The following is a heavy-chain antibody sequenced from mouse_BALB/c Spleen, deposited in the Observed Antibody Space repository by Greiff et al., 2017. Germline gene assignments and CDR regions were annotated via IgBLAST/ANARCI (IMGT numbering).Heavy chain of an antibody. Sequence: QVQLQQSGAELAKPGASVKMSCKASGYTFTSYWMHWVKQRPGQGLEWIGYINPSTGYTEYNQKFKDKATLTADKSSSTAYMQLSSLTSEDSAVYYCARGSSGNYDAMDYWGQGTSVTVSS. D-gene: IGHD1-3*01. CDR1: GYTFTSYW. CDR2: INPSTGYT. CDR3: ARGSSGNYDAMDY. J-gene: IGHJ4*01. V-gene: IGHV1-7*01.